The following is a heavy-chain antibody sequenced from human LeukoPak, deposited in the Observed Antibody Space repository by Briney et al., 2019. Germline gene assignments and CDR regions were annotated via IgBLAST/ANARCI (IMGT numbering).Heavy chain of an antibody. Sequence: GGSLRLSCAASGFTVSSNYMNWVRQAPGKGLEWVSVLYSGGDTYYTDSVKGRFTISRDNSKNTLYLQMNSLRVEDTAVYYCARARGSGWLDFDCWGQGTLVTVSS. CDR1: GFTVSSNY. CDR3: ARARGSGWLDFDC. J-gene: IGHJ4*02. CDR2: LYSGGDT. V-gene: IGHV3-53*01. D-gene: IGHD6-19*01.